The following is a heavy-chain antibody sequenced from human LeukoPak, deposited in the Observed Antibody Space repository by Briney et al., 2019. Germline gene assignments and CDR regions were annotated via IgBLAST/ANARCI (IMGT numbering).Heavy chain of an antibody. CDR2: FDPEDGET. CDR1: GYTLTELS. CDR3: ATTKLPFYAYDY. V-gene: IGHV1-24*01. D-gene: IGHD5/OR15-5a*01. Sequence: ASVKVSCKVSGYTLTELSMHWVRQAPGKGLEWMGGFDPEDGETIYARKFQGRVTMTEDTSTDTAYMELSSLRSEDTAVYYCATTKLPFYAYDYWGQGTLVTVSS. J-gene: IGHJ4*02.